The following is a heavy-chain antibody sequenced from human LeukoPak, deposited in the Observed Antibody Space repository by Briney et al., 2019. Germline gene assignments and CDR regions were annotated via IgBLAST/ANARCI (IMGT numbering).Heavy chain of an antibody. CDR2: IFYSGST. D-gene: IGHD5-18*01. J-gene: IGHJ4*02. V-gene: IGHV4-39*07. CDR1: GGSISTSNYY. Sequence: SETLSLTCTVSGGSISTSNYYWGWIRQPPGKGLEWIGNIFYSGSTYYSPSVKSRVTISLDTSRNQFSLKLSSVTAADTAVYYCARASGYLGYWGQGTLVTVSS. CDR3: ARASGYLGY.